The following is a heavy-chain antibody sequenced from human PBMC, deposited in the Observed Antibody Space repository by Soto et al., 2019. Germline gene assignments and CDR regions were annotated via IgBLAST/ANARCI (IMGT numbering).Heavy chain of an antibody. CDR2: ISWNSGSI. D-gene: IGHD6-6*01. CDR1: GFTFDDYA. Sequence: GGSLRLSCAASGFTFDDYAIHWVRQAPGKGLEWVSGISWNSGSIGYADSVKGRFTISRDNAKNSLYLQMNSLRAEDTALYYCAKDQVAARQGRYYYYYGMDVWGQGTTVTVSS. J-gene: IGHJ6*02. CDR3: AKDQVAARQGRYYYYYGMDV. V-gene: IGHV3-9*01.